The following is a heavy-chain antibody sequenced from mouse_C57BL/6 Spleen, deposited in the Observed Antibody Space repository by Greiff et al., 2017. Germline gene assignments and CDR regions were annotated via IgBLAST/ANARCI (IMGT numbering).Heavy chain of an antibody. V-gene: IGHV1-53*01. CDR1: GYTFTSYW. J-gene: IGHJ3*01. CDR2: INPSNGGT. Sequence: VQLQQSGTELVKPGASVKLSCKASGYTFTSYWMHWVKQRPGQGLEWIGNINPSNGGTNYNEKFKSKATLTVDKSSSTAYMQLSSLTSEDSAVYYCARWDDYDEAWFAYWGQGTLVTVSA. CDR3: ARWDDYDEAWFAY. D-gene: IGHD2-4*01.